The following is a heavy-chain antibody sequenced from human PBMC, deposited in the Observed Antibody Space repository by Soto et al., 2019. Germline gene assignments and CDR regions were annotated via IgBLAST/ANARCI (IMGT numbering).Heavy chain of an antibody. Sequence: SVKVSSKPPGGAFSDYAFSWVRQAPGQGHERMGGLIPSFETSNYAQKCQGRVTLSADKSTRTVYLELSRLTSEDTALSQGAGRPVAGGSALGILGKGTAVAV. V-gene: IGHV1-69*06. CDR1: GGAFSDYA. D-gene: IGHD6-19*01. CDR3: AGRPVAGGSALGI. J-gene: IGHJ3*02. CDR2: LIPSFETS.